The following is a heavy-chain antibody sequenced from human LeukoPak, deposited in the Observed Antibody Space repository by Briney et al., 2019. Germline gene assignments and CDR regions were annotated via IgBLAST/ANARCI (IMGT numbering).Heavy chain of an antibody. Sequence: PGGSLRLSCAASGFIFNSYAMHWVRRPPGRGLEWVAVLSNDGSKKNYADSVKGRFAISRDTSKNTLYLQMNSLRDEDTAVYYCARPNSNYLGNDAFAIWGQGTMVTVSS. CDR1: GFIFNSYA. CDR2: LSNDGSKK. V-gene: IGHV3-30*09. D-gene: IGHD4-11*01. J-gene: IGHJ3*02. CDR3: ARPNSNYLGNDAFAI.